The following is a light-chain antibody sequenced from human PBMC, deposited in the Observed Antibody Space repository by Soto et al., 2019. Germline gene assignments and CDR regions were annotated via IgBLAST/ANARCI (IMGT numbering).Light chain of an antibody. CDR3: QQNYRTPPP. V-gene: IGKV1-39*01. CDR2: GAS. J-gene: IGKJ4*01. CDR1: QSIMNY. Sequence: DIQMTQSPSSLSASVGDRVTITCRAGQSIMNYLSWYQQKPGKAPKLLNYGASSLQSGVPSRFSGSGSGTDFTLTITTLQPEDFASYYCQQNYRTPPPFGRGNRVEIK.